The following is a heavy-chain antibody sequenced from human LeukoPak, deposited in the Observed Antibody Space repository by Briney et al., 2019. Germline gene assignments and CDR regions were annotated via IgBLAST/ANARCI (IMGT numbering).Heavy chain of an antibody. J-gene: IGHJ5*02. CDR2: IYTSGST. CDR3: ARDVGAAAGTDNWFDP. CDR1: GGSISSYY. V-gene: IGHV4-4*07. Sequence: SETLSLTCTVSGGSISSYYWSWIRQPAGKGLEWIGRIYTSGSTNYNPSLKSRVTMSVDTSKNQFSPKLSSVTAADTAVYYCARDVGAAAGTDNWFDPWGQGTLVTVSS. D-gene: IGHD6-13*01.